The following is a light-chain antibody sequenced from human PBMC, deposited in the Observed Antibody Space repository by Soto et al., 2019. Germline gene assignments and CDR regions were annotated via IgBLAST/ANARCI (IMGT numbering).Light chain of an antibody. J-gene: IGKJ1*01. CDR2: DAS. Sequence: DIPMTQAPSTLSAFVGDRLTITCRASQSISTWLAWYQQKPGKAPKPQIYDASSLKSGVPSRFSGSGSGTELTLTLSSLQTDDFATYYGQQYYSSAPSWTFGQGTKV. V-gene: IGKV1-5*01. CDR3: QQYYSSAPSWT. CDR1: QSISTW.